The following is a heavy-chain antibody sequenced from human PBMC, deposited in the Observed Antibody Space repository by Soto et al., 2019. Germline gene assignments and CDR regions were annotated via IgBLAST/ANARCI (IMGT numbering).Heavy chain of an antibody. CDR3: ARDRGGYSYGYPPFDS. Sequence: GGSLRLSCAASGFTFSSYSMNWVRQAPGKGLEWVSSISSSSSYIYYADSVKGRFTISRDNAKNSLYLQMNSLRAEDRAVFYCARDRGGYSYGYPPFDSWGKGPLVTVPS. V-gene: IGHV3-21*01. J-gene: IGHJ4*02. CDR2: ISSSSSYI. D-gene: IGHD5-18*01. CDR1: GFTFSSYS.